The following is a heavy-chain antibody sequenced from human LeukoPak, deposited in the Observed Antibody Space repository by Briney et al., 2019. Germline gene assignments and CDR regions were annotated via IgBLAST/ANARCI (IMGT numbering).Heavy chain of an antibody. J-gene: IGHJ3*02. CDR3: ARAPGSADDAFDI. CDR1: GGSIGSYY. D-gene: IGHD3-10*01. V-gene: IGHV4-38-2*02. CDR2: IYHSGST. Sequence: SETLSLTCTVSGGSIGSYYWGWIRQPPGKGLEWIGSIYHSGSTYYNPSLKSRVTISVDTSKNQFSLKLSSVTAADTAVYYCARAPGSADDAFDIWGQGTMVTVSS.